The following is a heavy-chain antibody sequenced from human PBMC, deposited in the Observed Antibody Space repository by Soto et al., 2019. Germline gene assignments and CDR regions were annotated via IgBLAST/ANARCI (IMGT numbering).Heavy chain of an antibody. CDR3: VRARSTDSRPDY. CDR1: GFTFSLYS. J-gene: IGHJ4*02. CDR2: ITSSSSYI. Sequence: LRLSCAASGFTFSLYSMIWVRQAPGKGLEWVASITSSSSYIYHEDSLKGRFTISRDNAKNSLFLQLDSLRAEDTAVYFCVRARSTDSRPDYWGQGTLVTVSS. V-gene: IGHV3-21*01. D-gene: IGHD3-22*01.